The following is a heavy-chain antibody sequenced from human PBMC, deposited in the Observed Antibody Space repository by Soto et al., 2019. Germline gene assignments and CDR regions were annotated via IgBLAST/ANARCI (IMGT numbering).Heavy chain of an antibody. V-gene: IGHV4-59*08. J-gene: IGHJ6*03. CDR2: IYYSGST. D-gene: IGHD6-6*01. CDR3: ARGTYSSSYDYYYYYMDV. Sequence: SETLSLTCTVSGGSISSYYWSWIRQPPGNGLEWIGYIYYSGSTNYNPSLKSRVTISVDTSKNQFSLKLSSVTAADTAVYYCARGTYSSSYDYYYYYMDVWGKGTTVTVSS. CDR1: GGSISSYY.